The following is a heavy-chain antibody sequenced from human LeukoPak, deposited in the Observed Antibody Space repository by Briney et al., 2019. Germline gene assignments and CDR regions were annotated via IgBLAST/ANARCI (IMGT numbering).Heavy chain of an antibody. CDR3: AKEGLRYFDWLPNYFDY. V-gene: IGHV3-23*01. CDR2: ISGSGGST. CDR1: GFTFDDYA. Sequence: GRSLRLSCAASGFTFDDYAMHWVRQAPGKGLEWVSAISGSGGSTYYADSVKGRFTISRDNSKNTLYLQMNSLRAEDTAVYYCAKEGLRYFDWLPNYFDYWGQGTLVTVSS. J-gene: IGHJ4*02. D-gene: IGHD3-9*01.